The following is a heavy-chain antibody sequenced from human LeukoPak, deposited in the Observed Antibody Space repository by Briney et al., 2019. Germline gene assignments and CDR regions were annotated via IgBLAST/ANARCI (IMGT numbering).Heavy chain of an antibody. CDR2: IDPLGENT. V-gene: IGHV3-64*02. CDR3: ARDRYTYGFGFLDY. D-gene: IGHD3-10*01. CDR1: GFSFSVHP. J-gene: IGHJ4*02. Sequence: GGSLSLSCEASGFSFSVHPMDWIRQAPGKGLEFVAAIDPLGENTIYADSVRDRLNISRDISKNTLYLHMGSLTADDMAIYYCARDRYTYGFGFLDYWGQGIMVTVSS.